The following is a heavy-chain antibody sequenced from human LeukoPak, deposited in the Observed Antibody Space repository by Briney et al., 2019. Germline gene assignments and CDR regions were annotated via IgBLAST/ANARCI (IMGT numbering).Heavy chain of an antibody. D-gene: IGHD3-16*01. J-gene: IGHJ5*02. V-gene: IGHV4-59*10. CDR3: VGDAAHRFAPA. Sequence: SETLSLTCAVYGGSFSGYYWSWIRQPAGEGLEWIGRISSSGRTDYNPSLKSRVTMSVDTSKNQFSLKLTSVTAADTAVFYCVGDAAHRFAPAWGQGTQVTVSS. CDR1: GGSFSGYY. CDR2: ISSSGRT.